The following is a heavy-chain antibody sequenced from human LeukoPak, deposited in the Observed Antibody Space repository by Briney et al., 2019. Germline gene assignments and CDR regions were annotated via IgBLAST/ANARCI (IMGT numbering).Heavy chain of an antibody. CDR3: ASHYSSGSYRYTGSFDS. V-gene: IGHV4-30-2*01. CDR2: INHSGTT. CDR1: GDSIKSGGYY. D-gene: IGHD3-16*02. Sequence: SQTLSLTCTVSGDSIKSGGYYWTWLRQRPGQGVEWIGEINHSGTTNYSPSLSSRVSLSVERSRNPFSLTLDFVAASDSAMYYCASHYSSGSYRYTGSFDSWGQGMLVNVSS. J-gene: IGHJ4*02.